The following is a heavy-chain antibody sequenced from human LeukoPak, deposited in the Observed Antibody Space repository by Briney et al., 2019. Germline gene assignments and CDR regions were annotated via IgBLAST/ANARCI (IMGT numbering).Heavy chain of an antibody. Sequence: GGSLRLSCAASGFTVSSNYMSWVRQAPGKGLEWVSVIYSGGSTYYADSVKGRFTISRDNSKNTLYLQMNSLRAEDTAVYYCARGVGYCSSTSCYPMDYWGQGTLVTVSS. CDR2: IYSGGST. D-gene: IGHD2-2*01. CDR1: GFTVSSNY. CDR3: ARGVGYCSSTSCYPMDY. V-gene: IGHV3-53*01. J-gene: IGHJ4*02.